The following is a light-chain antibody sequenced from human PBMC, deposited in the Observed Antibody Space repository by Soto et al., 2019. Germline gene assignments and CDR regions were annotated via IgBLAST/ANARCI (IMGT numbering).Light chain of an antibody. V-gene: IGKV3-20*01. CDR1: QSVSFSS. J-gene: IGKJ2*01. CDR3: QQYGDSPMYT. CDR2: GAS. Sequence: EIVLTQSPGTLSLSPGERATLSCRASQSVSFSSLAWYQHKPGRAPRLLIYGASSRATGIPDRFSGSGSGTDFTLTISRLEPEDFAVYFCQQYGDSPMYTFGQGTKLEI.